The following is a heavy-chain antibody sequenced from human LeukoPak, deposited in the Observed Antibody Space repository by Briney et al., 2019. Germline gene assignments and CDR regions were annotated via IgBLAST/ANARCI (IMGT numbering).Heavy chain of an antibody. D-gene: IGHD3-22*01. CDR2: VSHSGSI. V-gene: IGHV4-39*01. CDR1: GGSISSSSYS. CDR3: VTYYYGSSAPKRNY. Sequence: SETLSLTCTVSGGSISSSSYSWGWIRQPPGKGLEWIGSVSHSGSINYDPSLKNRVTISVDTSKNQFSLKLSSVTAADTAVYYCVTYYYGSSAPKRNYWGQGILVTVSS. J-gene: IGHJ4*02.